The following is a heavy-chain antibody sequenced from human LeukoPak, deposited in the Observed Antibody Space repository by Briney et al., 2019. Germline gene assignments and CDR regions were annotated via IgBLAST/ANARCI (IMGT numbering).Heavy chain of an antibody. CDR2: ISGSGGST. CDR1: GFTFNNYA. CDR3: AKDLRIAVAGTLDP. D-gene: IGHD6-19*01. J-gene: IGHJ5*02. Sequence: PGGSLRLSCAASGFTFNNYAMSWVRQAPGKGLEWVSAISGSGGSTYYADSVKGRFTISRDNSKNTLYLQMNSLRAEDTAVYYCAKDLRIAVAGTLDPWGQGTLVTVSS. V-gene: IGHV3-23*01.